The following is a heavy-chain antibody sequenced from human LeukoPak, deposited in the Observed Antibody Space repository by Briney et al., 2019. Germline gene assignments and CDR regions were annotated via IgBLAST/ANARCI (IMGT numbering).Heavy chain of an antibody. V-gene: IGHV1-24*01. CDR3: TTYAPYCSGANCYSALFVY. CDR1: GYTLTELS. J-gene: IGHJ4*02. Sequence: ASVKVSCKVSGYTLTELSMHWARQAPGKGLEWMGSFDPKDGETIYAQKFQGRVAMTEDTSTDTAYMELSSLRSEDAAIYYCTTYAPYCSGANCYSALFVYWGQGTLVTVSS. CDR2: FDPKDGET. D-gene: IGHD2-15*01.